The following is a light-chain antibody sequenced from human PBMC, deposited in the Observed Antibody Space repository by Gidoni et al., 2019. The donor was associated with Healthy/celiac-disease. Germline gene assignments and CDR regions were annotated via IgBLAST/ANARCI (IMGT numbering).Light chain of an antibody. CDR3: QQSYSTPGT. CDR2: AAS. CDR1: QSISSY. J-gene: IGKJ1*01. V-gene: IGKV1-39*01. Sequence: DIQMTQSPSSLSASVGDRVTITCRASQSISSYLNWYQQKPEKAPKLLIYAASSLQSGVPSRFSCSGSGTDFTLTISSLQPEDFATYYCQQSYSTPGTFGQGTKVEIK.